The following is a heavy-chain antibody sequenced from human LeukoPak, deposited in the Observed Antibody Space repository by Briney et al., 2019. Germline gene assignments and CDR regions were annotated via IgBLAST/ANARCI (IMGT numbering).Heavy chain of an antibody. V-gene: IGHV4-34*01. CDR2: ITNSGST. J-gene: IGHJ5*02. CDR3: TRERSTPGINWFDP. Sequence: SETLSLTCAVYGESFSAYSWNWIRQSPGKGLEWIGEITNSGSTNYNPSLKSRVTISVDTSKNQTSKRQFSLKLNSVTAADTAVYYCTRERSTPGINWFDPWGQGTLVTVSS. D-gene: IGHD2-2*01. CDR1: GESFSAYS.